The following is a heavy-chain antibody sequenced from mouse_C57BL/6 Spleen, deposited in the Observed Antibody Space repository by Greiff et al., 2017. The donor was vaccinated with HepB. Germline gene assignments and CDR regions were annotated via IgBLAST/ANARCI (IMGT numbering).Heavy chain of an antibody. D-gene: IGHD2-2*01. V-gene: IGHV2-2*01. CDR2: IWSGGST. J-gene: IGHJ4*01. CDR3: ARDGYDDGRQYYYAMDY. CDR1: GFSLTSYG. Sequence: VQLQESGPGLVQPSQSLSITCTVSGFSLTSYGVHWVRQSPGKGLEWLGVIWSGGSTDYNAAFISRLSISKDNSKSQVFFKMNSLQADDTAIYYCARDGYDDGRQYYYAMDYWGQGTSVTVSS.